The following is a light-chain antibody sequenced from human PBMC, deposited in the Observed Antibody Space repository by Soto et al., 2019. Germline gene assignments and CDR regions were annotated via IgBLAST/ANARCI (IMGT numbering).Light chain of an antibody. CDR3: QQSYSKWT. CDR1: ESVSSY. V-gene: IGKV1-39*01. CDR2: AAS. Sequence: DIQMTQSPSSLSASVGDRVTITCRAKESVSSYVNWYQQKPRKAPKLLIYAASSLQSGVTTRFSGSGSVTDFNLNISGLQPEDFATYYCQQSYSKWTFGQGTKVEIK. J-gene: IGKJ1*01.